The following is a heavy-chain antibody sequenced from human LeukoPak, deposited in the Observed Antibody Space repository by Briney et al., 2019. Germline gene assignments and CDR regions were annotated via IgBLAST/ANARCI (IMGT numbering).Heavy chain of an antibody. CDR3: ARDWMATLT. J-gene: IGHJ4*02. Sequence: GGSLRLSRSVSGFTFSSERMNSVRQAPGKGLEWVSSISSSSSYIYYADSVKGRFTISRDNAQNSLYLQMNSLRAEDTAVYYCARDWMATLTWGQGTLVTVSS. D-gene: IGHD5-24*01. CDR1: GFTFSSER. V-gene: IGHV3-21*01. CDR2: ISSSSSYI.